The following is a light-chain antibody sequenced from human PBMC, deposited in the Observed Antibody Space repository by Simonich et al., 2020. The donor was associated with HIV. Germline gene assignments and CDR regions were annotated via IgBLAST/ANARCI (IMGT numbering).Light chain of an antibody. CDR3: QQYGSSPLT. CDR1: QSVSSN. J-gene: IGKJ4*01. V-gene: IGKV3-20*01. CDR2: GAS. Sequence: EIVMTQSPATLSVSPGETATLSCRVSQSVSSNLAWYQQKPGQAPMLLIYGASNRATGIPDRFSGSGSGTDFTLTISRLEPEDFAVYYCQQYGSSPLTFGGGTKVEIK.